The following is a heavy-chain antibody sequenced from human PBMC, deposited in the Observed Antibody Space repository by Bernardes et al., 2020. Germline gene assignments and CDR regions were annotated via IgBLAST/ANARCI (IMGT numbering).Heavy chain of an antibody. V-gene: IGHV4-30-2*01. CDR1: GGSISSGGYS. CDR3: ARASYGGNRYFDY. D-gene: IGHD4-17*01. J-gene: IGHJ4*02. CDR2: IYHSGST. Sequence: SETLSLTCAVSGGSISSGGYSWSWIRQPPGKGLEWIGYIYHSGSTYYNPSLKSRVTISVDRSKNQFSLKLSSVTAADTAVYYCARASYGGNRYFDYWGQGTLVTVSS.